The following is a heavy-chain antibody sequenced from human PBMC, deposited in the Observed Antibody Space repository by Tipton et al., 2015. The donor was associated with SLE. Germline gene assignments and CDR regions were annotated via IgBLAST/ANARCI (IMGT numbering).Heavy chain of an antibody. V-gene: IGHV4-4*07. Sequence: LRLSCTVSGGSISPYYWSWFRQPAGKGLEWIGRIYNSGSPNYNPSLKSRVIMSVDTSKNQFSLKLSSVTAADPAVYFCSATYYYSSGRTSFDNWRPGTLVTVSS. CDR1: GGSISPYY. CDR3: SATYYYSSGRTSFDN. CDR2: IYNSGSP. J-gene: IGHJ3*02. D-gene: IGHD3-10*01.